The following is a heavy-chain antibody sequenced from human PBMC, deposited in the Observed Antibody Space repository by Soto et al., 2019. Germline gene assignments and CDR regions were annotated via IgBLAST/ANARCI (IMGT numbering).Heavy chain of an antibody. V-gene: IGHV3-74*01. CDR3: TKVISTVGGDFDS. CDR2: INSDGSST. Sequence: PGGSLRLSCAASGFNFGNYWMHWVRQAPGKGLVWVARINSDGSSTSYADSVKGRFTISRDNAKNTLYLQMNSLRAEDTAMYYCTKVISTVGGDFDSWGQGTMVTVS. CDR1: GFNFGNYW. D-gene: IGHD3-16*01. J-gene: IGHJ4*02.